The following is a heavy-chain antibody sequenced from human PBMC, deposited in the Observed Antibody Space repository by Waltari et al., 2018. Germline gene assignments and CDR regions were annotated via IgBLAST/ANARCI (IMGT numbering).Heavy chain of an antibody. D-gene: IGHD6-13*01. V-gene: IGHV1-24*01. Sequence: QVQLVQSGAEVKKPGASVKVSCKVSGYTLTELSMHWVRQAPGKGLEWMGGFEPEDGETIYAQKFQGRVTMTEDTATDTAYMELSSLRSEDTAVYYCASYLAAADSYYYYGMDVWGQGTTVTVSS. CDR2: FEPEDGET. CDR3: ASYLAAADSYYYYGMDV. CDR1: GYTLTELS. J-gene: IGHJ6*02.